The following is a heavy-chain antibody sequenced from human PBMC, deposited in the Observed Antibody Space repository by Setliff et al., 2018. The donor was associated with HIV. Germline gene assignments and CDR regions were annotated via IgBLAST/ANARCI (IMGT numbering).Heavy chain of an antibody. D-gene: IGHD2-15*01. J-gene: IGHJ3*02. CDR2: IYWDDDK. CDR3: AHQELGYCSGGSCPPPHAFDI. CDR1: GFSLSTSGVA. V-gene: IGHV2-5*02. Sequence: SGPTLVNPTETLTLTCTVSGFSLSTSGVAVAWIRQPPGKALEWLALIYWDDDKHYSPSLKSRLTITKDTSKNQVVLTMTTMDPVDTATYYCAHQELGYCSGGSCPPPHAFDIWGQGTMVTVSS.